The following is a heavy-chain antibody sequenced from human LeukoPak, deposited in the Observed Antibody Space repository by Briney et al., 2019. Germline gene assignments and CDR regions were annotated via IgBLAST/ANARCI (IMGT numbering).Heavy chain of an antibody. CDR3: ARAAYCGGDCYYLLGY. D-gene: IGHD2-21*02. CDR2: IIPIFGTA. CDR1: GGTFSSYA. Sequence: SVKVSCKASGGTFSSYAISWVRQAPGQGLEWMGGIIPIFGTANYAQKFQGRVTITADKSTSTAYMELSSLRSEDTAVYYCARAAYCGGDCYYLLGYWGQGTLVTVSS. V-gene: IGHV1-69*06. J-gene: IGHJ4*02.